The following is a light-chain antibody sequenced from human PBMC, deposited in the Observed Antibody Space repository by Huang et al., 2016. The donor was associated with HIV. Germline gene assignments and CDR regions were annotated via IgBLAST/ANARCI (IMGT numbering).Light chain of an antibody. Sequence: DIVMTQSPDSLPVSPGERATITCKSSQTACYSLNKKNYLAWFQQKPGRPPKLLIYGATTREAGVPDRFSGSGSGTDFTLTINNLQAEDVAVYFCQQYDSVPRTFGHGTKVEIK. CDR3: QQYDSVPRT. CDR2: GAT. J-gene: IGKJ1*01. V-gene: IGKV4-1*01. CDR1: QTACYSLNKKNY.